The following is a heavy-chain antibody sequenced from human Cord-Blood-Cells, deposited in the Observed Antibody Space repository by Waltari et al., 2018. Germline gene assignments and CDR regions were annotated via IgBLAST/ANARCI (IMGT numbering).Heavy chain of an antibody. D-gene: IGHD1-7*01. V-gene: IGHV3-33*01. Sequence: QVQLVESGGGVVQPGRSLRISCAAAGFTFSRYGMTWVRQAPGKGLEWVAVIWYDGSNKYYADSVKGRFTISRDNSKNTLYLQMNSLRAEDTAVYYCARGRGITGTTDYWGQGTLVTVFS. CDR3: ARGRGITGTTDY. CDR1: GFTFSRYG. J-gene: IGHJ4*02. CDR2: IWYDGSNK.